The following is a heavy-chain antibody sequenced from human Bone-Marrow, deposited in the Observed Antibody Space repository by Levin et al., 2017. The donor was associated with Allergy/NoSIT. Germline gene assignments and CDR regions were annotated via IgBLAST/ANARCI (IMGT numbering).Heavy chain of an antibody. V-gene: IGHV3-11*01. Sequence: GGSLRLSCAASGFTFSDYYMSWIRQAPGKGLEWVSYISSSGSTIYYADSVKGRFTISRDNAKNSLYLQMNSLRAEDTAVYYCARIHKSSSWYLVDYWGQGTLVTVSS. D-gene: IGHD6-13*01. CDR1: GFTFSDYY. CDR2: ISSSGSTI. CDR3: ARIHKSSSWYLVDY. J-gene: IGHJ4*02.